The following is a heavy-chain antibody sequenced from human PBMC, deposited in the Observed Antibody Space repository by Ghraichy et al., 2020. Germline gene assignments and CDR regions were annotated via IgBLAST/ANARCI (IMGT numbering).Heavy chain of an antibody. D-gene: IGHD2-15*01. J-gene: IGHJ4*02. CDR1: GYTFTGYY. CDR3: ARVGRYCSGGSCLPY. V-gene: IGHV1-2*02. Sequence: ASVKVSCKASGYTFTGYYMHWVRQAPGQGLEWMGWINPNSGGTNYAQKFQGRVTMTRDTSISTAYMELSRLRSDDTAVYYCARVGRYCSGGSCLPYWGQGTLVTVSS. CDR2: INPNSGGT.